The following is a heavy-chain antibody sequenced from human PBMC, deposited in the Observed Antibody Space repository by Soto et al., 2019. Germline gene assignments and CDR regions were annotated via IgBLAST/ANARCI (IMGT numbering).Heavy chain of an antibody. CDR3: ARESTVVTLRTFDI. CDR1: GGSISSYF. J-gene: IGHJ3*02. V-gene: IGHV4-4*07. Sequence: SETLSLTCTVSGGSISSYFCSWIRQPAGKGLEWIGRIYTSGSTNYNPSLKSRVTMSVDTSKNQFSLKLSSVTAADTAVYYCARESTVVTLRTFDIWGQGTMVTVSS. D-gene: IGHD2-21*02. CDR2: IYTSGST.